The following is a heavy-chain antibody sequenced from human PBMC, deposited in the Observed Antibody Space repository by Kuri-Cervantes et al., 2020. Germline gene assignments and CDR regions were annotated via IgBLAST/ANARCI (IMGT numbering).Heavy chain of an antibody. CDR3: ARDLKGSSGWYGGVDY. V-gene: IGHV1-46*01. D-gene: IGHD6-19*01. J-gene: IGHJ4*02. CDR1: GYTFTSYY. Sequence: ASVKVSCKASGYTFTSYYMHWVRQAPGQGLEWMGIINPSGGSASYAQKFRGRVTMTRDTSTSTVYMELSSLRSEDTAVYYCARDLKGSSGWYGGVDYWGQGTLVTVSS. CDR2: INPSGGSA.